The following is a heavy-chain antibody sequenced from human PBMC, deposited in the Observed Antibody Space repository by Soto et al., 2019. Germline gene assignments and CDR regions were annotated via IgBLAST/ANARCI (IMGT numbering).Heavy chain of an antibody. CDR2: IVPTVDTS. D-gene: IGHD5-12*01. CDR1: GYTFTSYA. CDR3: VRVVAIPGYPDN. V-gene: IGHV1-69*06. Sequence: SVKVSCKASGYTFTSYAITWVRQAPGQGLEWMGGIVPTVDTSTYAQKFQGRVTITADKFTNTVYMELSSLRSDDTAVYYCVRVVAIPGYPDNWGQGTLVTVSS. J-gene: IGHJ4*02.